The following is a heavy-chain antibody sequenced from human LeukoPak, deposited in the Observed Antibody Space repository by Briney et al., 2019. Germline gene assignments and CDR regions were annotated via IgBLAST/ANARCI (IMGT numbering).Heavy chain of an antibody. CDR3: ARDAEQRSFLDY. Sequence: SETLSLTCTVSGVSINGHYWSWIRQPPGKGLEWIGFIYDNESANYKSSLESRVTMTVDTSKNQVSLKLNSVTAADTAVYYCARDAEQRSFLDYWGQGTLVTVSS. V-gene: IGHV4-59*11. CDR2: IYDNESA. CDR1: GVSINGHY. D-gene: IGHD1-26*01. J-gene: IGHJ4*02.